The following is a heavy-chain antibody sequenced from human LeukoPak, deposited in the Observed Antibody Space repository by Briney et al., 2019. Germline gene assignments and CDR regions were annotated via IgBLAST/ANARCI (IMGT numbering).Heavy chain of an antibody. D-gene: IGHD2-2*01. V-gene: IGHV1-18*01. CDR1: GYTFTSYG. CDR3: ATPESAIAGKDAFHI. J-gene: IGHJ3*02. CDR2: ISAYNGNT. Sequence: GASVKVSCKASGYTFTSYGISWVRQAPGQRLEWMGWISAYNGNTNYAQKLQGRVTMTTDASTSTAYMELRSLRSDDTDVYYCATPESAIAGKDAFHIWGQGTMVTVSS.